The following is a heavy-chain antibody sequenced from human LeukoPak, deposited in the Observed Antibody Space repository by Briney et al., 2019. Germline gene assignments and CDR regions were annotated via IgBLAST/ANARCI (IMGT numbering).Heavy chain of an antibody. CDR2: MNPDSRNT. CDR3: ARAVAMVRGVIQFDY. V-gene: IGHV1-8*01. Sequence: ASVKVSYKASGYTFTSYDINWVRLATGQALEWMGWMNPDSRNTRYAEKFQGGVTMTMNIYETTVYMELSSLRSEDTAVYYCARAVAMVRGVIQFDYWGQGTLVTVSS. CDR1: GYTFTSYD. J-gene: IGHJ4*02. D-gene: IGHD3-10*01.